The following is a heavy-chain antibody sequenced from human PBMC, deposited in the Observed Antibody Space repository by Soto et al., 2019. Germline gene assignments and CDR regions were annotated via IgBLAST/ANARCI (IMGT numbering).Heavy chain of an antibody. Sequence: TLSLTCNVAGGPIKTGDYYWNWIRQPPGKGLEWIGYVFYSGATNYSPSLKSRAAISMDTSKNQFSLSLTSVTAADTAVYYCARAGFSSRHPLSWGQAIRVTVYS. CDR3: ARAGFSSRHPLS. CDR1: GGPIKTGDYY. D-gene: IGHD6-6*01. V-gene: IGHV4-30-4*01. CDR2: VFYSGAT. J-gene: IGHJ5*02.